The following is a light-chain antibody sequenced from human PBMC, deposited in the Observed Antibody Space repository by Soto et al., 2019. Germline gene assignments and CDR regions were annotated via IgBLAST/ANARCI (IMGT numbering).Light chain of an antibody. V-gene: IGLV1-40*01. CDR2: GNS. CDR3: QSYDSSLSGSV. Sequence: QSVLTQPPSVSGAPGQSVTISCTGSSSNIGASYAVHWYQQLPGTAPKLLIYGNSNRPSGVPDRFSGSKSGTSASLAITGLQAEDEADYYCQSYDSSLSGSVFGGGTKLTVL. J-gene: IGLJ3*02. CDR1: SSNIGASYA.